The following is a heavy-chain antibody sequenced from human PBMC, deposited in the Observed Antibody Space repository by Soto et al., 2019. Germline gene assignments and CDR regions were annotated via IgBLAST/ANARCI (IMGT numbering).Heavy chain of an antibody. D-gene: IGHD6-13*01. CDR1: GFTFSVYW. J-gene: IGHJ4*02. CDR3: ARGFSSSWYVDY. V-gene: IGHV3-74*01. CDR2: TNGDGSTT. Sequence: GGSLRLSCAASGFTFSVYWIHWVRQAPGKGLVWVSRTNGDGSTTSYADSVKGRFTISRDNAKHTLYLQMNSLRAEDTAVYYCARGFSSSWYVDYWGQGTLVTVSS.